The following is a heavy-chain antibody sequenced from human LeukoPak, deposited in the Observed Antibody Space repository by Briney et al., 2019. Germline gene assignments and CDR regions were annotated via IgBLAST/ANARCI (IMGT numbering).Heavy chain of an antibody. Sequence: GASVKVSCKASGYTFTGYYMHWVRQAPGQGLEWMGWINPNSGGTNYAQKFQGRVTMTRDTSISTAYMELSRLRSDDTAVYYCARDPGSYYYDGTIYYYFWGQGTLVTVSS. CDR2: INPNSGGT. CDR1: GYTFTGYY. D-gene: IGHD3-22*01. V-gene: IGHV1-2*02. CDR3: ARDPGSYYYDGTIYYYF. J-gene: IGHJ4*02.